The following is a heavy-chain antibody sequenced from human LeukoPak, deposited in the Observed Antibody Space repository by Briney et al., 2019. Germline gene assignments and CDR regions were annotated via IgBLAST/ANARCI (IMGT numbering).Heavy chain of an antibody. CDR2: IRYDGSNK. V-gene: IGHV3-33*01. Sequence: GRSLRLYCAASGFTFSSYSMHWVRQAPGKGLEWVAVIRYDGSNKNYADSVKGRFTISRDNSKNTLYLQMNSLRAEDTAVYYCARDRAAAMEYYYMDVWGKGTTVTVSS. CDR3: ARDRAAAMEYYYMDV. CDR1: GFTFSSYS. D-gene: IGHD2-2*01. J-gene: IGHJ6*03.